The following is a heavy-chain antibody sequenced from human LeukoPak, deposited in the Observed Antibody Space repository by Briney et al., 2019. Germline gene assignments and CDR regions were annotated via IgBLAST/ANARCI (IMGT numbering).Heavy chain of an antibody. CDR1: GFTFSNYA. V-gene: IGHV3-23*01. CDR2: SCSGADT. Sequence: GGSLRLSCVASGFTFSNYAMNWVRQAPGKGLECVSVSCSGADTYYVDSVKGRFTISRDNSKNTLSLQLNSLRPEDTAVYYCAKARGATYRTYYFDYWGQGTLVTVSS. D-gene: IGHD4/OR15-4a*01. CDR3: AKARGATYRTYYFDY. J-gene: IGHJ4*02.